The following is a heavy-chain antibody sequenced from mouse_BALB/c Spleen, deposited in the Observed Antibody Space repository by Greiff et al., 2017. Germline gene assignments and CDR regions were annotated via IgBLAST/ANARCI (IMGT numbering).Heavy chain of an antibody. V-gene: IGHV3-8*02. D-gene: IGHD1-2*01. CDR3: ARGPNSLLRRPAWFAY. CDR1: GDSITSGY. CDR2: ISYSGST. J-gene: IGHJ3*01. Sequence: EVKLMESGPSLVKPSQTLSLTCSVTGDSITSGYWNWIRKFPGNKLEYMGYISYSGSTYYNPSLKSRISITRDTSKNQYYLQLNSVTTEDTATYYCARGPNSLLRRPAWFAYWGQGTLVTVSA.